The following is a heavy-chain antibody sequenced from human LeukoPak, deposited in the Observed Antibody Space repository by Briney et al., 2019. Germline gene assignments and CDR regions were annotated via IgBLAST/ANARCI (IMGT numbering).Heavy chain of an antibody. D-gene: IGHD6-19*01. Sequence: ASVKVSCKASVYTFTSCVINWVRQATGQGLGWMGWMNPNSGNTSYAQKFQGRVTMTRNTSISTAYMELSSLRSEDTAVYDCARGGIGVAGTFDCWGQGTLVTVSS. CDR2: MNPNSGNT. J-gene: IGHJ4*02. V-gene: IGHV1-8*01. CDR3: ARGGIGVAGTFDC. CDR1: VYTFTSCV.